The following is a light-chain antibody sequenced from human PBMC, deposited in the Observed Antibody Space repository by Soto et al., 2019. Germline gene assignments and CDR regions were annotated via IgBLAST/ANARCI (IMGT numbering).Light chain of an antibody. V-gene: IGKV3-11*01. CDR3: QQRSNNWPPLT. J-gene: IGKJ4*01. CDR1: QSVSSS. CDR2: DAS. Sequence: EIVLTQSPATLSLSPGERATLSCRASQSVSSSLAWYQQRPGQAPRLLIYDASNRATGIPARFSGSGSGTDFTLTISSLEPEDFAVYYCQQRSNNWPPLTFGGGTKVEIK.